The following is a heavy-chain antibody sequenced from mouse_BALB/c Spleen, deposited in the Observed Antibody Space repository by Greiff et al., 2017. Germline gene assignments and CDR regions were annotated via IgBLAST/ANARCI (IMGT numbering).Heavy chain of an antibody. J-gene: IGHJ3*01. V-gene: IGHV5-12-2*01. CDR3: ARHGGDYRYDWFAY. CDR2: ISNGGGST. Sequence: EVHLVESGGGLVQPGGSLKLSCAASGFTFSSYTMSWVRQTPEKRLEWVAYISNGGGSTYYPDTVKGRFTISRDNAKNTLYLQMSSLKSEDTAMYYCARHGGDYRYDWFAYWGQGTLVTVSA. CDR1: GFTFSSYT. D-gene: IGHD2-14*01.